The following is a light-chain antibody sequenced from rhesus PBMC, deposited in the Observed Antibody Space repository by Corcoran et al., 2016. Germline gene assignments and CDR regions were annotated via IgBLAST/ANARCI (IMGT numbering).Light chain of an antibody. Sequence: EIVMTQSPATLSLSPGETATLSCRASESVGSYLAWYQQKPGQAPKLLVHSAYVRATGIPDRFSCSGSRTEFTLTISSLEPEDDGVYHCQQYNDLLLTFDGGTKVELK. CDR3: QQYNDLLLT. CDR2: SAY. V-gene: IGKV3-40*03. CDR1: ESVGSY. J-gene: IGKJ4*01.